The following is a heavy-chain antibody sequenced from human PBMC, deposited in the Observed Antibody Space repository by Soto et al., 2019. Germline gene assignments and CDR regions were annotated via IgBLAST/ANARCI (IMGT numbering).Heavy chain of an antibody. CDR1: GGSISSSHW. Sequence: QVQLQESGPGLVKPSGTLSLSCTVSGGSISSSHWWSWVRQPPGKGLEWIGEIYHSGSTNYNPSLQRRVTVAVGKSQNPFSLPLNSVTAADTAVYYRARSSGCEGRFEPWGQGTLVTVSS. CDR2: IYHSGST. J-gene: IGHJ5*02. V-gene: IGHV4-4*02. D-gene: IGHD5-12*01. CDR3: ARSSGCEGRFEP.